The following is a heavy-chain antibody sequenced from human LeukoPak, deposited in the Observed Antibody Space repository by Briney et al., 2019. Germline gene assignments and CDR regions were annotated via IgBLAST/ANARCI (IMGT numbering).Heavy chain of an antibody. Sequence: GGSLRLSCAASGFTFSSYAMSWVRQAPGKGLEWVSDISGSGGSTYYADSVKGRFTISRDNSKNTLYLQMNSLRAEDTAVYYCAKTGSLWFGELLPLGWGQGTLVTVSS. CDR3: AKTGSLWFGELLPLG. CDR2: ISGSGGST. CDR1: GFTFSSYA. D-gene: IGHD3-10*01. V-gene: IGHV3-23*01. J-gene: IGHJ4*02.